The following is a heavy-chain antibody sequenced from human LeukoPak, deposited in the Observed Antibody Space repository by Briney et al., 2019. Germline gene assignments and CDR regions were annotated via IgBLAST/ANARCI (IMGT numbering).Heavy chain of an antibody. Sequence: PGGSLRLSCAASGFTFSSYEMNWVRQAPGKGLEWVSYITNDGSNKYYADFVKGRFTISRDNAKNSLYLQMNSLRAEDTAVYYSARQEAAAFGSWGKGTLVTVSS. J-gene: IGHJ4*01. CDR3: ARQEAAAFGS. CDR1: GFTFSSYE. V-gene: IGHV3-30*03. CDR2: ITNDGSNK. D-gene: IGHD2-15*01.